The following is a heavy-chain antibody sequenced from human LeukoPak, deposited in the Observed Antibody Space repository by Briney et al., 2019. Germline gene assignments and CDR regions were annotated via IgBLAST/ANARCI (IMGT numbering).Heavy chain of an antibody. J-gene: IGHJ6*02. D-gene: IGHD3-22*01. CDR2: INPNSGGT. CDR1: GYTFTGYY. V-gene: IGHV1-2*02. CDR3: ARDYYDSSGYYYGMDV. Sequence: ASVKVSCKASGYTFTGYYMHWVRQAPGQGLEWMGWINPNSGGTNYAQKFQGRVTMTRDTSISTAYMELRRLRSDDTAVYYCARDYYDSSGYYYGMDVWGQGTTVTVSS.